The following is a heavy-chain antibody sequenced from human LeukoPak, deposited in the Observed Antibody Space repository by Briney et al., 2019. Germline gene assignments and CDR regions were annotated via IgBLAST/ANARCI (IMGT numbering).Heavy chain of an antibody. D-gene: IGHD2-21*02. CDR1: GGSISSSSYY. CDR2: IYYSGST. CDR3: ARPYLLAGYCGGDCYPDDY. Sequence: PSETLSLTCTVSGGSISSSSYYWGWIRQPPGKGLEWIGSIYYSGSTYHNPSLKSRVTISVDTSKNQFSLKLSSVTAADTAVHYCARPYLLAGYCGGDCYPDDYWGQGTLVTVSS. V-gene: IGHV4-39*01. J-gene: IGHJ4*02.